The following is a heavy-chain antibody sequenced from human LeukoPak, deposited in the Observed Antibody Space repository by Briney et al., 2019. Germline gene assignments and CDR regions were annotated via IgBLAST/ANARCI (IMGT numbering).Heavy chain of an antibody. Sequence: SETLSLTCAVYGGSFSGYYWSWIRQPPGKGLEWIGEINHSGSTNYNPSLKSRVTISVDTSKNQFSLKLSFVTAADTAVYYCARGGSYITIFGVVIGGGVDHWGQGTLVTVSS. D-gene: IGHD3-3*01. V-gene: IGHV4-34*01. CDR3: ARGGSYITIFGVVIGGGVDH. CDR1: GGSFSGYY. CDR2: INHSGST. J-gene: IGHJ4*02.